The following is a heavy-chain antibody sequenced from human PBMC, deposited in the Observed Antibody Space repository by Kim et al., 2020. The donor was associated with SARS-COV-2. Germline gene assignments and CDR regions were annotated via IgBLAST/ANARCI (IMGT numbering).Heavy chain of an antibody. CDR1: GFTFSGSA. CDR2: IRSKANSYAT. V-gene: IGHV3-73*01. Sequence: GGSLRLSCAASGFTFSGSAMHWVRQASGKGLEWVGRIRSKANSYATAYAASVKGRFTISRDDSKNTAYLQMNSLKTEDTAGYYCTRALDGLWFGESNYYYGMDVWGQGTPVTVSS. CDR3: TRALDGLWFGESNYYYGMDV. J-gene: IGHJ6*02. D-gene: IGHD3-10*01.